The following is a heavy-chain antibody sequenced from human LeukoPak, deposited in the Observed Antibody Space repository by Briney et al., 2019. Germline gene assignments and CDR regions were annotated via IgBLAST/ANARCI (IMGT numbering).Heavy chain of an antibody. CDR2: ISWNSGSI. CDR3: AAGAGITRY. J-gene: IGHJ4*02. CDR1: GFTFDDFA. V-gene: IGHV3-9*01. D-gene: IGHD3-10*01. Sequence: GRSLRLSCAASGFTFDDFAMHWVRQAPGKGLEWVSGISWNSGSIGYADSVKGRFTISRDNAKNSLYLQVNSLRSEDTALYYCAAGAGITRYWGQGTLVTVSS.